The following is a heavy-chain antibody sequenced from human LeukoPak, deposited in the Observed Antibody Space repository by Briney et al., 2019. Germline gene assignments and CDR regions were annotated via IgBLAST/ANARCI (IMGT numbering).Heavy chain of an antibody. J-gene: IGHJ6*02. CDR2: IIPILGIA. CDR3: ARESGYSGYDAAYGMDV. Sequence: SVKVSCKASGGTFSSYAISWVRQAPGQGLEWMGRIIPILGIANYAQKFQGRVTITADKSTSTAYMELSSLRSEDTAVYYCARESGYSGYDAAYGMDVWGQGTTVTVSS. CDR1: GGTFSSYA. V-gene: IGHV1-69*04. D-gene: IGHD5-12*01.